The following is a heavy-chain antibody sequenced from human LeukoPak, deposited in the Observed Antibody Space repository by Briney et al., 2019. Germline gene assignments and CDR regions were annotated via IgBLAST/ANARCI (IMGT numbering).Heavy chain of an antibody. J-gene: IGHJ6*02. V-gene: IGHV1-46*01. CDR2: INPSGGST. D-gene: IGHD2-15*01. Sequence: GASVKVSCKASGYTFISYYMHWVRQAPGQGLEWMGIINPSGGSTNYAQKFQGRVTMTRDTSTSTVYMELSSLRSEDTAVYYCARESPHCSGGSCYYYYGMDVWGQGTTVTVSS. CDR1: GYTFISYY. CDR3: ARESPHCSGGSCYYYYGMDV.